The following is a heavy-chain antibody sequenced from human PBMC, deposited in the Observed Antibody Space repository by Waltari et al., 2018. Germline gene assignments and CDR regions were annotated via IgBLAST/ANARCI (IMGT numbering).Heavy chain of an antibody. J-gene: IGHJ6*03. CDR2: ILPIFGTA. CDR1: GGTFSSYA. D-gene: IGHD3-16*01. CDR3: ASGDRRGKEYYYYYMDV. Sequence: QVQLVQSGAEVKKPGSSVKVSCKASGGTFSSYAISWVRQAPGQGLEWMGGILPIFGTANYAQKFQGRVTITADESTSTAYMELSSLRSEDTAVYYCASGDRRGKEYYYYYMDVWGKGTTVTVSS. V-gene: IGHV1-69*01.